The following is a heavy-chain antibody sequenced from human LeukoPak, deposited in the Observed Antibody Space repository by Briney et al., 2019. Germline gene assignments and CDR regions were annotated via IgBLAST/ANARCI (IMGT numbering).Heavy chain of an antibody. Sequence: GRSMRLSCAPSGPTFSSYSADCVRHAPGEWREWVSYISCSSRTIYYADSVKGRFTISRDNAKNSLYLQMNSLRAEDTAVYYCAREGGVNHFDYWGQGTLVTVSS. CDR2: ISCSSRTI. J-gene: IGHJ4*02. CDR3: AREGGVNHFDY. CDR1: GPTFSSYS. D-gene: IGHD3-16*01. V-gene: IGHV3-48*01.